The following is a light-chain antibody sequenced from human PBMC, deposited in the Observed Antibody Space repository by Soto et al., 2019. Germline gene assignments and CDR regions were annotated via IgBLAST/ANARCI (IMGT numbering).Light chain of an antibody. V-gene: IGKV3-20*01. J-gene: IGKJ1*01. CDR1: QSVSSSD. CDR2: GAS. Sequence: EIVLTQSPGTLSLSTGERATLSCRASQSVSSSDLAWYQQKPGQAPRLLISGASSRATGIPDRFSGSGSGTDFTLTISRLEPEDFAVFYCQQYGTSPPTFGQGTKVDIK. CDR3: QQYGTSPPT.